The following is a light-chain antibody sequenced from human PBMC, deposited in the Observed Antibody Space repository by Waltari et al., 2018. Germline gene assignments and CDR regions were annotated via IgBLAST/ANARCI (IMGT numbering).Light chain of an antibody. CDR2: GAS. Sequence: EIVLTQSPGTLSLSPGERATLSCRASQSVSRYLSWYQQKPGQAPRLLIYGASSRATCIPDRFSGSGSVTDFSLTISRLEPEDFAVYYCQNHERLPAMFGQGTKVEIK. CDR1: QSVSRY. J-gene: IGKJ1*01. V-gene: IGKV3-20*01. CDR3: QNHERLPAM.